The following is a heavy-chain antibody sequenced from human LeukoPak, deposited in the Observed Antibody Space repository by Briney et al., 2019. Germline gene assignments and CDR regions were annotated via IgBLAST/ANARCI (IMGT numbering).Heavy chain of an antibody. J-gene: IGHJ4*02. CDR3: AKDLRGTLSSRGPFEY. Sequence: GGSLRLSCAASGFTFSSYAMSWVRQAPEKGLEWVSAISGNGEITYYADTVKGRFSGSRDNSKNTLYLQLNSLTAEDTAVYYCAKDLRGTLSSRGPFEYWGQGTLVTVSS. CDR1: GFTFSSYA. CDR2: ISGNGEIT. D-gene: IGHD1-1*01. V-gene: IGHV3-23*01.